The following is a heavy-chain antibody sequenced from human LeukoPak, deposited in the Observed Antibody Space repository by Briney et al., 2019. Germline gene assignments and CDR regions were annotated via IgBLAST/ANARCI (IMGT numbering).Heavy chain of an antibody. J-gene: IGHJ6*03. V-gene: IGHV3-30*02. CDR2: IRSDGSNK. CDR3: AKDRDYMDV. Sequence: GGSLRLSCAPSGFIFSSYGLHWVRQAPGKGLEWVAFIRSDGSNKYYVDSVKGRFTISRDNSKNTLYLQMNRLRAEDTAVYYCAKDRDYMDVWGKGTTVTVSS. CDR1: GFIFSSYG.